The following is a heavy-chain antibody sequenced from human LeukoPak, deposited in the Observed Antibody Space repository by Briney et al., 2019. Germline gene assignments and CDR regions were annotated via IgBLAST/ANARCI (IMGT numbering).Heavy chain of an antibody. CDR1: GFTFSSYA. J-gene: IGHJ3*02. D-gene: IGHD3-10*01. Sequence: GGSLRLSCAASGFTFSSYAMSWVRQAPGKGLEWVSAISGSGGSTYYADSVKGRFTISRDNSKNTLYLQMNSLRAEDTAVYYCAGPWFGELLWPHDPLDIWGQGTMVTVSS. CDR2: ISGSGGST. V-gene: IGHV3-23*01. CDR3: AGPWFGELLWPHDPLDI.